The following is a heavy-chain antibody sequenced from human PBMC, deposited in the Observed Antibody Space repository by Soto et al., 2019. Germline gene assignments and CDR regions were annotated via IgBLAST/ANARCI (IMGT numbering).Heavy chain of an antibody. CDR3: ASSYGSGYRAFNY. D-gene: IGHD3-10*01. V-gene: IGHV1-69*02. J-gene: IGHJ4*02. CDR1: GDTFNFYS. CDR2: VNPIVSMS. Sequence: QVQLVQSGAEVKRPGSSVKVSCKASGDTFNFYSINWVRQAPGLGLEWMGRVNPIVSMSNYAKKFQGRVTMTADKSTSTAYMEVSRLRSEDTAIYYCASSYGSGYRAFNYWGQGALVTVSS.